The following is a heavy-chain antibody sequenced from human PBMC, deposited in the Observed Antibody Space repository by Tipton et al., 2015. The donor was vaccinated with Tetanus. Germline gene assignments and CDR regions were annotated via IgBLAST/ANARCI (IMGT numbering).Heavy chain of an antibody. CDR2: IYESGDT. V-gene: IGHV4-39*01. CDR1: GGSIRGGTFY. Sequence: TLSLTCTVSGGSIRGGTFYWGWIRQPPGKGLEWIGSIYESGDTYYIPSLKSRVTISVDTSKNQFSLNLNSMAAADTGVYYCARHQSGYFTPFDYWGQGKPGHCLL. J-gene: IGHJ4*02. CDR3: ARHQSGYFTPFDY. D-gene: IGHD3-3*01.